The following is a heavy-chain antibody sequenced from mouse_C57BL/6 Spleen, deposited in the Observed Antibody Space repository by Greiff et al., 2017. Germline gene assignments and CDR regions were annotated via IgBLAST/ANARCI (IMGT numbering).Heavy chain of an antibody. Sequence: VKLQQPGAELVKPGASVKLSCKASGYTFTSYWMHWVKQRPGQGLEWIGMIHPNSGSTNYNEKFKSKATLTVDKSSSTAYMQLSSLTSEDSAVYYCAILLRSLFDYWGQGTTLTVSS. J-gene: IGHJ2*01. D-gene: IGHD1-1*01. CDR2: IHPNSGST. CDR3: AILLRSLFDY. V-gene: IGHV1-64*01. CDR1: GYTFTSYW.